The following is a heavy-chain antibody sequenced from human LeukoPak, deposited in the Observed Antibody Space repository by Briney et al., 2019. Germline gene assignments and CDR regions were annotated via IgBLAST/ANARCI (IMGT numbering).Heavy chain of an antibody. CDR1: GGSMNSYY. V-gene: IGHV4-59*08. D-gene: IGHD3-9*01. CDR3: ARHVWLQPFDY. CDR2: IYYSGST. Sequence: SETLPLTCSVSGGSMNSYYWSWIRQSPGKGLEWIGYIYYSGSTNYNPSLKSRVTISVDTSKNQFSLKLSSVTAADTAVYYCARHVWLQPFDYWGQGTLVTVSS. J-gene: IGHJ4*02.